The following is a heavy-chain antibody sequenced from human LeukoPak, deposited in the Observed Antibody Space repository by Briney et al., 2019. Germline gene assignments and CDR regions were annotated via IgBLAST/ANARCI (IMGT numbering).Heavy chain of an antibody. CDR1: GFTFSSYA. V-gene: IGHV3-23*01. CDR2: ISSNGGGT. D-gene: IGHD5-24*01. CDR3: AKTLQSSGPFDY. Sequence: GGSLRLSCAASGFTFSSYAISWVRQAPGKGLEWVSAISSNGGGTYYADSVKGRFTISRDNSKNTLYLQMNSLRAEDTAVYYCAKTLQSSGPFDYWGQGTLVTVSS. J-gene: IGHJ4*02.